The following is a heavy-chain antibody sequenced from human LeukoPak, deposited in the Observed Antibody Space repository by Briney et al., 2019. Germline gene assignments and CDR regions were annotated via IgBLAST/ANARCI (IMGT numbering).Heavy chain of an antibody. Sequence: KPGGSLRLSCAASGFTFSTYSMNWVRQAPGKGLEWVSSISSSSSYKYYADSVKGRFTISRDNAKSSLYLQMNSLRAEDTAVYYCAKEWEMATIMTYFDYWGQGTLVTVSS. CDR3: AKEWEMATIMTYFDY. D-gene: IGHD5-24*01. CDR2: ISSSSSYK. J-gene: IGHJ4*02. CDR1: GFTFSTYS. V-gene: IGHV3-21*01.